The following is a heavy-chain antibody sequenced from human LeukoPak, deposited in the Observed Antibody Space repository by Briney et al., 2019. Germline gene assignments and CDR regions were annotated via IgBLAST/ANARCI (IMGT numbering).Heavy chain of an antibody. CDR3: AKNRWGLDY. CDR2: IYHSGST. J-gene: IGHJ4*02. Sequence: SETLSLTCTVSGGSISSYYWSWIRQPPGKGLEWIGYIYHSGSTNSNPSLKSRVIISVDAARNQFSLKLNSVTAADTAVYYCAKNRWGLDYWGQGTLVTVSS. CDR1: GGSISSYY. D-gene: IGHD7-27*01. V-gene: IGHV4-59*01.